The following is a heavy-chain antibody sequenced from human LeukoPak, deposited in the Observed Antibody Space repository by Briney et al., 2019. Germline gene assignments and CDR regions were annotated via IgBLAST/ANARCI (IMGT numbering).Heavy chain of an antibody. CDR3: ARDPYGSGSYYYYYYYGMDV. D-gene: IGHD3-10*01. J-gene: IGHJ6*04. V-gene: IGHV3-30*04. CDR1: GFTFSSYA. CDR2: ISYDGSNK. Sequence: GGSLRLSCEASGFTFSSYAMHWVRQAPGKGLEWVAVISYDGSNKYYADSVKGRFTISRDNSKNTLYLQMNSLRAEDTAVYYCARDPYGSGSYYYYYYYGMDVWGKGTTVTVSS.